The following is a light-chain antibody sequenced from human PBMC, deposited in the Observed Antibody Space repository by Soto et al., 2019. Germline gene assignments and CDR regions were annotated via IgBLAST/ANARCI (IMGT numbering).Light chain of an antibody. J-gene: IGLJ1*01. V-gene: IGLV2-14*01. CDR2: EVT. CDR1: SSDVGRYNY. Sequence: ALTQRASVSGSPGQSITISCTGTSSDVGRYNYVSWYQQYPGRAPKLFIYEVTNRPSGVSDRFSGSKSGNVASLTISGLQAADEADYYCGSYTSTYVRIFGTGTKVTVL. CDR3: GSYTSTYVRI.